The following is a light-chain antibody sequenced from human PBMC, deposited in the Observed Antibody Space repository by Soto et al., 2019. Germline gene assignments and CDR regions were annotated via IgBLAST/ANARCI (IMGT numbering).Light chain of an antibody. CDR1: SNDVGVYDY. J-gene: IGLJ1*01. Sequence: QSALTQPRSVSGSPGQSVTISCTGTSNDVGVYDYVSWYQQHPGKAPKLIIYDVSKRPSGVPDRFSGSKSGNTASLTISGLQAEDEADYYCCSYAGTYSDVVGSGTKVTVL. CDR3: CSYAGTYSDV. CDR2: DVS. V-gene: IGLV2-11*01.